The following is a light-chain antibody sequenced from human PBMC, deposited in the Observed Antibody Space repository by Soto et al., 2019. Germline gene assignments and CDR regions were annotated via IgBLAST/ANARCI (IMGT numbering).Light chain of an antibody. J-gene: IGKJ3*01. CDR1: QSVSSY. Sequence: EIVLTQSPATLSLSPGERATLSCRASQSVSSYLAWYQQKPGQAPSLLIYDASNRATGIPARFSGSGSGTDFTLTISSLEPEDFAVYYCQQRSNWPRGFTFGPGTKVDIK. V-gene: IGKV3-11*01. CDR2: DAS. CDR3: QQRSNWPRGFT.